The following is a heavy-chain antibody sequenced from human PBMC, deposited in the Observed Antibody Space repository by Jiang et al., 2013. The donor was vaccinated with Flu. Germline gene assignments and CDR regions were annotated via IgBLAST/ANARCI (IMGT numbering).Heavy chain of an antibody. CDR1: GYSFSRYW. Sequence: GAEVKKPGESLKISCKGSGYSFSRYWIGWVRQMPGKGLEWMGIIYPGDSDTRYSPSFQGQVTISADKSISTAYLQWSSLKASDTAMYYCARWEAGDNKPQIVVGPDNGMDVWGQGTTVNRLL. CDR3: ARWEAGDNKPQIVVGPDNGMDV. J-gene: IGHJ6*02. D-gene: IGHD2-2*01. V-gene: IGHV5-51*03. CDR2: IYPGDSDT.